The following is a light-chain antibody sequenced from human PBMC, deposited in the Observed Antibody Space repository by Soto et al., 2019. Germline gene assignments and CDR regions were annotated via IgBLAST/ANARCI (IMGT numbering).Light chain of an antibody. Sequence: EIVLTQSPATLSLSPGERATLSCRASQSVSSYLAWYQQKPGQAPRLLIYDASNRATGIPARFSGSGSGTDFTLTISSLEPEDFAVYYCQQRSNRLTITFGQGTRLEIE. CDR3: QQRSNRLTIT. V-gene: IGKV3-11*01. CDR2: DAS. J-gene: IGKJ5*01. CDR1: QSVSSY.